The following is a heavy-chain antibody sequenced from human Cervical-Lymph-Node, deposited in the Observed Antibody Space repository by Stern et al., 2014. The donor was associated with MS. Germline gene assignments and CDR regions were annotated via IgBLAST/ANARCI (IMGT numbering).Heavy chain of an antibody. CDR1: AYTITDYY. V-gene: IGHV1-2*02. CDR3: ARGGGYSYSTLDY. CDR2: INPNSGGT. Sequence: VQLVESGAEVKKPGASVKVSCKASAYTITDYYTHWVRQAPGHGLAWMGWINPNSGGTYSAQKFQGRLTMTRDTSISTAYMELSSLRSDDTAVYYCARGGGYSYSTLDYWGQGTQVTVSS. J-gene: IGHJ4*02. D-gene: IGHD3-10*01.